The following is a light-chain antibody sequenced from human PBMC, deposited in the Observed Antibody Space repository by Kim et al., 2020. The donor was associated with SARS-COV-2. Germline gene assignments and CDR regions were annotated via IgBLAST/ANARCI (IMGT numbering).Light chain of an antibody. J-gene: IGKJ2*01. CDR1: QSSHSN. CDR3: QQSYSIPRT. Sequence: SASVGDGVTMTCRASQSSHSNLNWYQQRPGKAPKLLIYAASTLQSGVPSRFSGGGFGTDFTLSISSLQPEDFATYYCQQSYSIPRTFGQGNKLEI. CDR2: AAS. V-gene: IGKV1-39*01.